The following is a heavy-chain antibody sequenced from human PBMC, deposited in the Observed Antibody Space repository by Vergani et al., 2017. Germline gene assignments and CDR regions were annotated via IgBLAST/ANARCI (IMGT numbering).Heavy chain of an antibody. Sequence: QVQLQESGPGLVKPSQTLYLTCTVSGGSISSSSFYWGWIRQPQGKGLEWIGSIYYSGSTYYTPSLKSRVTISVDTSKNQFSLKLSSVTAADTAVYYCARDLFYSGYGLDAFDIWGQGTMVTVSS. CDR3: ARDLFYSGYGLDAFDI. V-gene: IGHV4-39*07. J-gene: IGHJ3*02. CDR1: GGSISSSSFY. D-gene: IGHD5-12*01. CDR2: IYYSGST.